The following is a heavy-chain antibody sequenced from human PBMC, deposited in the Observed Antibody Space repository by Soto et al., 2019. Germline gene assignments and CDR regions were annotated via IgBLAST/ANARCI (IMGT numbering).Heavy chain of an antibody. CDR2: ISYDGSNK. Sequence: PGGSRRLSCAASGFTFSSYGMHWVRQAPGKGLEWVAVISYDGSNKYYADSVKGRFTISRDNSKNTLCLQMNSLRAEDTAVYYCAKVLAPYSSGWLPPPLTFDYWGQGTLVTVSS. CDR3: AKVLAPYSSGWLPPPLTFDY. CDR1: GFTFSSYG. D-gene: IGHD6-19*01. J-gene: IGHJ4*02. V-gene: IGHV3-30*18.